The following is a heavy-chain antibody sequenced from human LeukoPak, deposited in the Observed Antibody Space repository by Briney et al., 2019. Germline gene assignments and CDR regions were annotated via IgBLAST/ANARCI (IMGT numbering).Heavy chain of an antibody. Sequence: GGSLRLSCSASGFTFSTCAMSWVRQAPGRGLEWVSGASGSGETTYYVDSVKGRFTISRDNSKNALFLQMSGLTVEDTAVYYCAKDTYFYGSATYSSDFWGPGTLVTVSS. CDR1: GFTFSTCA. V-gene: IGHV3-23*01. D-gene: IGHD3-10*01. CDR2: ASGSGETT. CDR3: AKDTYFYGSATYSSDF. J-gene: IGHJ4*01.